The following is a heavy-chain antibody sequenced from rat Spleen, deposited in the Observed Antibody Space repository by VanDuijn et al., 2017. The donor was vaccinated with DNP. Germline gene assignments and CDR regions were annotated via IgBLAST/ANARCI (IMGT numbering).Heavy chain of an antibody. Sequence: EVKLVESGGGLVQPGRSLKLSCAASGFNFNDYWMGWVRQAPGKGLEWVATISYDGLTTYYRDSVRGRFTISRDNAKSTLYLQMASLKSEDTATYYCARSDSYGFPYWGQGTLVTVSS. J-gene: IGHJ3*01. V-gene: IGHV5-29*01. CDR1: GFNFNDYW. CDR3: ARSDSYGFPY. D-gene: IGHD1-2*01. CDR2: ISYDGLTT.